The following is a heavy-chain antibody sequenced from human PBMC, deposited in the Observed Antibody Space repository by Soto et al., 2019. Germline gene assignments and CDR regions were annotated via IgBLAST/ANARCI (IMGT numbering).Heavy chain of an antibody. CDR3: ARVNNPSSGYYFLFDY. D-gene: IGHD3-22*01. CDR1: GYTFTGYY. V-gene: IGHV1-2*02. J-gene: IGHJ4*02. Sequence: ASVKVSCKASGYTFTGYYMHWVRQAPGQGLEWMGWINPNSGGTNYAQKFQGRVTMTRDTSISTAYMELSRLRSDDTAVYYCARVNNPSSGYYFLFDYWGQGTLVTVSS. CDR2: INPNSGGT.